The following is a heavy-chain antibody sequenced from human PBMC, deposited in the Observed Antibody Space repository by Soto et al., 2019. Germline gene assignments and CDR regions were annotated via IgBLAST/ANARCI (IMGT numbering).Heavy chain of an antibody. CDR2: IYYSGST. CDR3: ARDRYYDSSGYYQFDY. D-gene: IGHD3-22*01. CDR1: GGSISSGDYY. V-gene: IGHV4-30-4*01. Sequence: PSETLSLTCTVSGGSISSGDYYWSWIRQPPGKGLEWIGYIYYSGSTYYNPSLKSRVTISVDTSKNQFSLKLSSVTAADTAVYYCARDRYYDSSGYYQFDYWGQGTLVTVS. J-gene: IGHJ4*02.